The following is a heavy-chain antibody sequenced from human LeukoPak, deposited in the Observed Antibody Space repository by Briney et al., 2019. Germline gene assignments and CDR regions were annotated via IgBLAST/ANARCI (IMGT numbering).Heavy chain of an antibody. V-gene: IGHV3-30*03. CDR3: ARDWGNWGYGYYFDH. D-gene: IGHD7-27*01. CDR1: GFTFNTYG. Sequence: AGGSLRLSCAASGFTFNTYGMHWVRQAPGKGLEWVAVISYDGNKKYYADSVKGRFTISRDNSKNTLYLQMNSLRAEDTAVYYCARDWGNWGYGYYFDHWGQGTLVTVSS. CDR2: ISYDGNKK. J-gene: IGHJ4*02.